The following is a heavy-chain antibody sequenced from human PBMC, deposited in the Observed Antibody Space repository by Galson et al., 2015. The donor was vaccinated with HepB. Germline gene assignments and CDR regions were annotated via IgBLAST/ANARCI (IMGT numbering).Heavy chain of an antibody. CDR1: GFTVSSNY. V-gene: IGHV3-66*02. Sequence: SLRLSCAASGFTVSSNYMSWVRQAPGKGLEWVSVIYSGGSTYYADSVEGRFTISRDNSKNTLYLQMNSLRAEDTAVYYCARDERAPLPLSPWVAAADDYYYGMDVWGQGTTVTVSS. CDR2: IYSGGST. D-gene: IGHD6-13*01. CDR3: ARDERAPLPLSPWVAAADDYYYGMDV. J-gene: IGHJ6*02.